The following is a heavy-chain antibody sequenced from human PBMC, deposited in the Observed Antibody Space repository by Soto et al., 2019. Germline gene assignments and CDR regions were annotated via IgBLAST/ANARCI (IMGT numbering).Heavy chain of an antibody. V-gene: IGHV4-34*01. D-gene: IGHD6-13*01. CDR1: GGSFSGYY. CDR3: ARGRSSGWWRLYYYGMDV. Sequence: PSETLSLTCAVYGGSFSGYYWSWIRQPPGKGLEWIGEINHSGSTNYNPSLKSRVTISVDTSKNQFSLKLSSVTAADTAVYYCARGRSSGWWRLYYYGMDVWGQGTTVTVSS. J-gene: IGHJ6*02. CDR2: INHSGST.